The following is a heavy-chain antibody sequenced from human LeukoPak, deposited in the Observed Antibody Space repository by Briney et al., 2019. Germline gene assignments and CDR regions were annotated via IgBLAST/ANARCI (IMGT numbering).Heavy chain of an antibody. V-gene: IGHV4-39*07. CDR1: GGSISSSSYY. CDR2: IYYSGST. CDR3: ARGGRDYGSEYVQH. D-gene: IGHD3-10*01. J-gene: IGHJ1*01. Sequence: SETLSLTCTVSGGSISSSSYYWGWIRQPPGKGLEWIGSIYYSGSTYYNPSLKSRVTISVDTSKNQFSLKLSSVTAADTAVYYCARGGRDYGSEYVQHWGQGTLVTVSS.